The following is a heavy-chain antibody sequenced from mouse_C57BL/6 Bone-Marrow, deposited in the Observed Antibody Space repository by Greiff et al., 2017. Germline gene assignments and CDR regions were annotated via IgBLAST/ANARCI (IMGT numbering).Heavy chain of an antibody. CDR1: GFTFSSYG. CDR3: ARRYDYDPFAY. CDR2: ICSGGSYT. Sequence: EVKLVESGGDLVKPGGSLKLSCAASGFTFSSYGMSWVRQTPDKRLEWVATICSGGSYTYYPDSVKGRFTISRDNAKNTLYLQMSSLKSEDTAMYYCARRYDYDPFAYWGQGTLVTVSA. J-gene: IGHJ3*01. D-gene: IGHD2-4*01. V-gene: IGHV5-6*02.